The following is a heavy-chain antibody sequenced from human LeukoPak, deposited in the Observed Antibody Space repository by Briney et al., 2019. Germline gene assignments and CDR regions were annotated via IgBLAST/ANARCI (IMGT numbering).Heavy chain of an antibody. CDR2: ISWNSGST. CDR1: GFTFDDYA. D-gene: IGHD5-18*01. V-gene: IGHV3-9*01. CDR3: ARDRGVDTAMVNWFDP. Sequence: GGSLRLSCAASGFTFDDYAMHWVRQAAGKGLEWVSGISWNSGSTGYADSVKGRFTISRDNAKNSLYLQMNSLRAEDTALYYCARDRGVDTAMVNWFDPWGQGTLVTVSS. J-gene: IGHJ5*02.